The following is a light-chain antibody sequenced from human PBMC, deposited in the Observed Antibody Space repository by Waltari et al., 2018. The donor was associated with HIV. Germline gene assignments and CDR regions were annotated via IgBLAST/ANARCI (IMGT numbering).Light chain of an antibody. CDR1: RSDVGSYNL. V-gene: IGLV2-23*01. CDR2: EGS. Sequence: QSALTQPASVSGSPGQSITISCTGPRSDVGSYNLVPWYQQHPGKAPKLMIYEGSKRPSGVSNRVSGSKSGNTASLTISGLQAEDEADYYCCSYAGSSTLVFGGGTKLTVL. CDR3: CSYAGSSTLV. J-gene: IGLJ3*02.